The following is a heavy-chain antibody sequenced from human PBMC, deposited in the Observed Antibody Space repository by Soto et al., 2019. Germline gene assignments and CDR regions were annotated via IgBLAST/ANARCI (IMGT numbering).Heavy chain of an antibody. D-gene: IGHD5-12*01. CDR2: IIPIFGTA. V-gene: IGHV1-69*01. CDR3: ARGGVATILGYFDY. CDR1: GGTFSSYA. J-gene: IGHJ4*02. Sequence: QVQLVQSGADVKKPGSSVKVSCKASGGTFSSYAISWVRQAPGQGLEWMGGIIPIFGTANYAQKFQGRVTITADESTSTAYMELSSLRSEETAVYYCARGGVATILGYFDYWGQGTLVTVSS.